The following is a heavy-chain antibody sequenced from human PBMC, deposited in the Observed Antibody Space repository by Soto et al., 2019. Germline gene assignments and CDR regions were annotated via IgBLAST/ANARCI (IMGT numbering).Heavy chain of an antibody. Sequence: EVQLLESGGGLVQPGGSLRLSCAASGFTFSSYAMSWVRQAPGKGLEWVSAISGSGGSTYYADSVKGRFTISRDNSKNTLYLQMNSLRAEDTAVYYCAKDRYYGSGSYYEFDYWGQGTLVTVSS. CDR1: GFTFSSYA. CDR2: ISGSGGST. J-gene: IGHJ4*02. CDR3: AKDRYYGSGSYYEFDY. V-gene: IGHV3-23*01. D-gene: IGHD3-10*01.